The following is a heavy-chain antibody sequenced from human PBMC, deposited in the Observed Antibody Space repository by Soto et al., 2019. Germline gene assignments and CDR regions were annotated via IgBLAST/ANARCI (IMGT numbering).Heavy chain of an antibody. Sequence: GSPRLSCAASGFAFSSHSMYWVRQAPGKGLEWVSYTSPSSHEIQYADSVRGRFAMSRDNARNSASLQMNSLRDDDTAVYYYLKRRLVPTYFASW. J-gene: IGHJ5*01. CDR3: LKRRLVPTYFAS. V-gene: IGHV3-48*02. CDR2: TSPSSHEI. CDR1: GFAFSSHS. D-gene: IGHD3-9*01.